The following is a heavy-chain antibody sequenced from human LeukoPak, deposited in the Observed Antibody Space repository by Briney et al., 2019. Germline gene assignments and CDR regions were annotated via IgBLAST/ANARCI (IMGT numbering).Heavy chain of an antibody. V-gene: IGHV3-13*01. CDR1: GFTFSSYD. J-gene: IGHJ4*02. Sequence: PGGSLRLSCAASGFTFSSYDMHWVRQATGKGLEWVSAIGTAGDTYYPGSVKGRFTISRENAKNSLYLQMNSLRAGDTAVYYCARAPPGGWFGDNYYFDYWGQGTLVTVSS. CDR2: IGTAGDT. CDR3: ARAPPGGWFGDNYYFDY. D-gene: IGHD3-10*01.